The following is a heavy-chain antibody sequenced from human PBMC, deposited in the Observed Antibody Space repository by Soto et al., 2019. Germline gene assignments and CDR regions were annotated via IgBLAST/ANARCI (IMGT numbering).Heavy chain of an antibody. CDR2: IKVDGSEK. CDR3: ARDRGWQTFDY. J-gene: IGHJ4*02. Sequence: VQLAESGGGLVQPGGSLRLSCAASGFTFGSYWLSWVRQAPGKQLERVANIKVDGSEKYYVDSVRGRFIISRDNAENSLYLQMNSLRAEDTDVYYCARDRGWQTFDYWGQGTLVTVSS. CDR1: GFTFGSYW. V-gene: IGHV3-7*03. D-gene: IGHD3-10*01.